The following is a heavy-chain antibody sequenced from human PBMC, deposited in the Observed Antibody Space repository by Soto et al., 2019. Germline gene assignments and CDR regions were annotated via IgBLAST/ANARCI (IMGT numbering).Heavy chain of an antibody. CDR3: ARSYSSSEQKFDY. CDR2: IIPIFGTA. V-gene: IGHV1-69*01. D-gene: IGHD6-6*01. Sequence: QVQLVQSGAEVKKPGSSVKVSCKASGVTFSSYAISWVRQATGQGLEWMGGIIPIFGTANYAQKFQGRVTVTADESTGTAYMEVSSLRSEDTAVYYCARSYSSSEQKFDYWGQGTLVTVSS. J-gene: IGHJ4*02. CDR1: GVTFSSYA.